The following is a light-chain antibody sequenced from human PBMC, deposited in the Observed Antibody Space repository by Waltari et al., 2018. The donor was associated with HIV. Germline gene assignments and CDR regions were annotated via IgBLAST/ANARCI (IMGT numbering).Light chain of an antibody. CDR3: QQSYSTPLT. Sequence: DIQMTQSPLSLPASVGDRVTITCRASQSISSYLNSYQQKPGKAPKLLIYAASSLQSGVPSRFSGSGSGTDFTLTISSLQPEDFATYYCQQSYSTPLTFGGGTKVEIK. V-gene: IGKV1-39*01. J-gene: IGKJ4*01. CDR2: AAS. CDR1: QSISSY.